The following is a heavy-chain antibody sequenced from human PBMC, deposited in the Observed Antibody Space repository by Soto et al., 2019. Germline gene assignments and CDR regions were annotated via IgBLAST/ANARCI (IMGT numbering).Heavy chain of an antibody. CDR3: ARDMGYYYDSSGYAYFQH. CDR2: IIPIFGTA. J-gene: IGHJ1*01. V-gene: IGHV1-69*12. Sequence: QVQLVQSGAEVKKPGSSVKVSCKASGGTFSSYAISWVRQAPGQGLEWMGGIIPIFGTANYAQKFQGRVTITADESTSTGYMALRSLRSEDTAVYYCARDMGYYYDSSGYAYFQHWGQGTLVTVSS. D-gene: IGHD3-22*01. CDR1: GGTFSSYA.